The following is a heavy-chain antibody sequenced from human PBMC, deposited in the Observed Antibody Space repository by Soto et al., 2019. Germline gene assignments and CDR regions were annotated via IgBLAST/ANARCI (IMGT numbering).Heavy chain of an antibody. CDR2: IYYSGST. CDR3: ARGGLRNYYGMDV. V-gene: IGHV4-31*03. Sequence: SEPLSLTCTVSDGSISSGGYYWSWIRQHPGKGLEWIGYIYYSGSTYYNPSLKSRVTISVDTSKNQFSLKLSSVTAADTAVYYCARGGLRNYYGMDVWGQGTTVTVSS. J-gene: IGHJ6*02. CDR1: DGSISSGGYY. D-gene: IGHD4-17*01.